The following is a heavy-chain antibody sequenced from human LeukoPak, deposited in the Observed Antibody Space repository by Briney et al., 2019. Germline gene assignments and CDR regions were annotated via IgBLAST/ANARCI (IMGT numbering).Heavy chain of an antibody. CDR1: GYTFTSYG. Sequence: ASVKFSCKASGYTFTSYGISWVRQAPGQGLEWMGWVSAYNGNTNYAQKLQGRVTMTTDTSTSTAYMELRSLRSDDTAVYYCASDHARYYYGSGSYYNVPFLDSWGQGTLVTVPS. CDR2: VSAYNGNT. J-gene: IGHJ4*02. CDR3: ASDHARYYYGSGSYYNVPFLDS. V-gene: IGHV1-18*01. D-gene: IGHD3-10*01.